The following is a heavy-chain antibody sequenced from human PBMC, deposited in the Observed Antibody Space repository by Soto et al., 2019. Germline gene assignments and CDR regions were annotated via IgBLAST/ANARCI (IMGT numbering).Heavy chain of an antibody. D-gene: IGHD6-13*01. Sequence: PSETLSLTCTVSGGSISSGDYYWSWIRQPPGKGLEWIGYIYYSGSTYYNPSLKSRVTISVDTSKNQFSLKLSSVTAADTAVYFCARAMSSSSSWYLRWFDPCGQGTLVTVSS. CDR1: GGSISSGDYY. J-gene: IGHJ5*02. CDR2: IYYSGST. CDR3: ARAMSSSSSWYLRWFDP. V-gene: IGHV4-30-4*01.